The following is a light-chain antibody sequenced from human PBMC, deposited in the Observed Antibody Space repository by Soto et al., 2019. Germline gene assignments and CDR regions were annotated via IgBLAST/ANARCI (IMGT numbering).Light chain of an antibody. Sequence: QSVLTQPPSVSAAPGQRGTISCSGSNSNIGSNYVSWYQQLPGTAPKLLIYDNNKRPSGIPDRFSGSKSGTSATLGITGLQTGDDADYYCGTWDSRLSVGVFGGGTKLTVL. CDR2: DNN. V-gene: IGLV1-51*01. CDR3: GTWDSRLSVGV. CDR1: NSNIGSNY. J-gene: IGLJ2*01.